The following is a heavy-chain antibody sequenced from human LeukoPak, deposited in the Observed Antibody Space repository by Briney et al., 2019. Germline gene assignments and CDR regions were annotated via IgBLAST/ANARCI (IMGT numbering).Heavy chain of an antibody. Sequence: PSQTLSLTCTVSGGSISSGDYYWSWIRQPPGKGLEWIGYISQSGSTYYNPSLESRVIISIDRSKNQFSLKLSSVTAADTAVYYCAREAYYDSSGRFEGAFDIWGQGTMVTVSS. V-gene: IGHV4-30-2*01. CDR1: GGSISSGDYY. CDR3: AREAYYDSSGRFEGAFDI. D-gene: IGHD3-22*01. J-gene: IGHJ3*02. CDR2: ISQSGST.